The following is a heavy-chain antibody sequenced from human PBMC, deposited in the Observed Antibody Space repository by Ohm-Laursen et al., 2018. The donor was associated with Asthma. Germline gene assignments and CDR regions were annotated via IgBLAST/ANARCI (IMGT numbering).Heavy chain of an antibody. CDR3: ARASGGYYIDY. CDR1: GFPFSAYS. Sequence: GSLRLSCTASGFPFSAYSMNWVRQAPGKGLEWVASISTASSFIYYADSVKGRFTLSRDNAKNSLYLQMNSLRAEDTAVYYCARASGGYYIDYWGQGTLVTVSS. V-gene: IGHV3-21*04. J-gene: IGHJ4*02. D-gene: IGHD1-26*01. CDR2: ISTASSFI.